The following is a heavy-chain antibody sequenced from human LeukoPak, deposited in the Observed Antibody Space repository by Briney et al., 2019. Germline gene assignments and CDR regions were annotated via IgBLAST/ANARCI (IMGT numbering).Heavy chain of an antibody. Sequence: RGESLKISCKGSEYSFSTYWIGWVHQMPGKGLEWXGXXXXGDSDARYSPSFQGQVTISVDKSISTAYLQWSSLKASDTAMYYCARQGRSVVVTTTHDAFDIWGQGTMVTVSS. CDR3: ARQGRSVVVTTTHDAFDI. CDR2: XXXGDSDA. J-gene: IGHJ3*02. V-gene: IGHV5-51*07. CDR1: EYSFSTYW. D-gene: IGHD2-21*02.